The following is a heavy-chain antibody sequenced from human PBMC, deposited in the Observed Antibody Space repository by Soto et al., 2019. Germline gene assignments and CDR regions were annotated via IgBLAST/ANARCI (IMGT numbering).Heavy chain of an antibody. Sequence: PSETLSLTCGVSGDSISSTNWWHWVRQPPGKGLEWIGEIHHSGTTNYNPSLKSRVAISVDKSKNQFSLKLNSVTAADTAVYYCARVRQYCSATSCYLGPWGRGTLVTVSS. J-gene: IGHJ5*02. CDR3: ARVRQYCSATSCYLGP. D-gene: IGHD2-2*01. V-gene: IGHV4-4*02. CDR1: GDSISSTNW. CDR2: IHHSGTT.